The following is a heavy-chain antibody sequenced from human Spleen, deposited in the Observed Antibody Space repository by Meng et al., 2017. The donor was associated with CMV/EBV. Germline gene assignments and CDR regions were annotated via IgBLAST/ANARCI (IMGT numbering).Heavy chain of an antibody. J-gene: IGHJ6*02. CDR1: GYTFTGYY. Sequence: ASVKVSCKASGYTFTGYYMFWVRQAPGQGLEWMGWINPNSGGTKYAQKFQGRVTMTRDTSISTACLELSRLRSDDSAVYYSARSYDFWSGYYPSDYGMDVWGQGTTVTVSS. V-gene: IGHV1-2*02. D-gene: IGHD3-3*01. CDR3: ARSYDFWSGYYPSDYGMDV. CDR2: INPNSGGT.